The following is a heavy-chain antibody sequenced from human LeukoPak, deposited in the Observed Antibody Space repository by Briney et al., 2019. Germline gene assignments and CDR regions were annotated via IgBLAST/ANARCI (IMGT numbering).Heavy chain of an antibody. Sequence: GGSLRLSCAASGFTFSSYSMLWVRQAPGKGPEWVSYISSSSSTIYYADSVKGRFTISRDNAKNSLYLQMNTLRAEDTAVYYCARDRHKYNYDSGGYPPYWGQGTLVTVSS. V-gene: IGHV3-48*01. D-gene: IGHD3-22*01. CDR2: ISSSSSTI. CDR1: GFTFSSYS. J-gene: IGHJ4*02. CDR3: ARDRHKYNYDSGGYPPY.